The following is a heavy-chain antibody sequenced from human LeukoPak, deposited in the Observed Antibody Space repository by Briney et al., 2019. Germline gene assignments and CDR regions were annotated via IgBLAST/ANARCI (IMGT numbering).Heavy chain of an antibody. J-gene: IGHJ6*02. Sequence: AASVKVSCKASGYTFTGYYMHWVRPAPGQGLEWMGWINPNSGGTNYAQKFQGRVTMTRDTSISTAYMELSRLRSDDTAVYYCARDIVVVPPRRDYYYYGMDVWGQGTTVTVSS. V-gene: IGHV1-2*02. CDR3: ARDIVVVPPRRDYYYYGMDV. CDR1: GYTFTGYY. CDR2: INPNSGGT. D-gene: IGHD2-2*01.